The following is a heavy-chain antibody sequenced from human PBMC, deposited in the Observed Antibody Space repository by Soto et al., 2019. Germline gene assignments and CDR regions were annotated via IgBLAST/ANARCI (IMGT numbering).Heavy chain of an antibody. J-gene: IGHJ4*02. D-gene: IGHD6-6*01. Sequence: GASVKVSCKASGYTFTSYDINWVRQATGQGLEWMGWINPNSGGTNYAQKFQGWVTMTRDTSISTAYMELSRLRSDDTAVYYCARTPYSSSPPFDYWGQGTLVTVSS. V-gene: IGHV1-2*04. CDR3: ARTPYSSSPPFDY. CDR1: GYTFTSYD. CDR2: INPNSGGT.